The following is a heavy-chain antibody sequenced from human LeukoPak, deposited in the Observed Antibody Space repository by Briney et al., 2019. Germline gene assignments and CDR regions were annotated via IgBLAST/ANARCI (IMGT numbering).Heavy chain of an antibody. D-gene: IGHD3-3*02. CDR1: GFTFSSYW. J-gene: IGHJ3*02. Sequence: SGGSLRLSCAASGFTFSSYWMHWVRQAPGKGLVWVSRINSDGSSTTYADSVKGRFAISRDNAKNTLFLQMNSLSPEDTAVYYCARHRSIEDAFDIWGQGTMVTVSS. CDR3: ARHRSIEDAFDI. CDR2: INSDGSST. V-gene: IGHV3-74*03.